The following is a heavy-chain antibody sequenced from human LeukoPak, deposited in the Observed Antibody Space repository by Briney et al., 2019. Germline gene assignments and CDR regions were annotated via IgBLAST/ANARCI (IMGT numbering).Heavy chain of an antibody. D-gene: IGHD4-23*01. Sequence: SETLSLTCTVSGGSISSSSYYWGWIRQPPGKGLEWIGSIYYSGSTYYNPSLKSRVTISVDTSKNQFSLKLSSVTAADTAVYYCARQYRDYGGNSDWGQGTLVTASS. V-gene: IGHV4-39*01. CDR1: GGSISSSSYY. CDR3: ARQYRDYGGNSD. J-gene: IGHJ4*02. CDR2: IYYSGST.